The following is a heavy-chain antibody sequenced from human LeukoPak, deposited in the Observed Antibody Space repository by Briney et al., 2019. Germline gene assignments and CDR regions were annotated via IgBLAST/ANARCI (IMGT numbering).Heavy chain of an antibody. D-gene: IGHD1-20*01. CDR2: IYYSGST. CDR1: GGSISSYY. V-gene: IGHV4-59*01. Sequence: SETLSLTCTVSGGSISSYYWSWIRQPPGKGLEWIGYIYYSGSTNYNPSLKSRVTMSVDTSENQFSLKLSSVTAADTAVYYCARVLVTGITGYYFDYWGQGTLVTVSS. J-gene: IGHJ4*02. CDR3: ARVLVTGITGYYFDY.